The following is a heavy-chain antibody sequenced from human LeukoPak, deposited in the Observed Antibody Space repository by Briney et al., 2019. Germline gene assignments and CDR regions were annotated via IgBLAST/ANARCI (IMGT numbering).Heavy chain of an antibody. D-gene: IGHD3-22*01. CDR1: GYTFTSYD. CDR2: MNPNSGNT. Sequence: ASVKVSCKASGYTFTSYDINWVRQATGQGLEWMGWMNPNSGNTSYAQKFQGRVTMTRNTSISTAYMELSSLRSEDTAVYYCARDYYYDSSGYMGMDVWGQGTTVTVSS. V-gene: IGHV1-8*01. CDR3: ARDYYYDSSGYMGMDV. J-gene: IGHJ6*02.